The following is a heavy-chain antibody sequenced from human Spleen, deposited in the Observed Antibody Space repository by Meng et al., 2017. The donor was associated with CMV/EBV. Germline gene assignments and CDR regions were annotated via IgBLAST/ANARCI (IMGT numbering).Heavy chain of an antibody. CDR1: GGTFSSYA. CDR3: ARDQRPHSGYDHSADY. D-gene: IGHD5-12*01. J-gene: IGHJ4*02. V-gene: IGHV1-69*10. CDR2: IIPILGIA. Sequence: SVKVSCKASGGTFSSYAISWVRQAPGQGLEWMGGIIPILGIANYAQKFQGRVTITADKSTSTAYMELSSLRSEDTAVYYCARDQRPHSGYDHSADYWGQGTLVTVSS.